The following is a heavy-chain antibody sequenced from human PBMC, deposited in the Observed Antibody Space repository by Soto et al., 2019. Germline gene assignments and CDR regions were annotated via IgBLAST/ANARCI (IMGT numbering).Heavy chain of an antibody. J-gene: IGHJ6*02. CDR3: ARDNLPPYGMDV. Sequence: ASVKVSCKASGYTFTSYAMHWVRQAPGQRLGWMGWINAGNGNTKYSQKFQGRVTITRDTSASTAYMELSSLRSEDTAVYYCARDNLPPYGMDVWGQGTTVTVSS. CDR1: GYTFTSYA. CDR2: INAGNGNT. V-gene: IGHV1-3*01.